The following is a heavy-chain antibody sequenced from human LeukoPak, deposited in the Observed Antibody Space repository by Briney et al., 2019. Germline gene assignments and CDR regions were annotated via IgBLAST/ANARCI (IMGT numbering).Heavy chain of an antibody. Sequence: SETLSLTCAVYGGSFSGYYWSWIRQPPGKGLEWIGEINHSGSTNYNPSLKSRVTISVGTSKNQFSLKLSSVTAADTAVYYCARGRITFGGVIGYWGQGTLVTVSS. V-gene: IGHV4-34*01. CDR2: INHSGST. D-gene: IGHD3-16*02. CDR3: ARGRITFGGVIGY. J-gene: IGHJ4*02. CDR1: GGSFSGYY.